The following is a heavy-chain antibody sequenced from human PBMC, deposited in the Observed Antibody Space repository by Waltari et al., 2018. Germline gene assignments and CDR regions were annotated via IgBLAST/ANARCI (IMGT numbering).Heavy chain of an antibody. CDR1: GFPLSISP. CDR3: VKQRVRASPIFDY. V-gene: IGHV3-23*04. D-gene: IGHD6-25*01. J-gene: IGHJ4*02. Sequence: EVQLVESGGGLVQRGGSLKLSCATSGFPLSISPMTWVRQAPGMGLEWVSDISVGGGTTYYADSVKGRFTISRDNSKNILYLQMNSLRAEDTAFYYCVKQRVRASPIFDYWGLGTLVTVSS. CDR2: ISVGGGTT.